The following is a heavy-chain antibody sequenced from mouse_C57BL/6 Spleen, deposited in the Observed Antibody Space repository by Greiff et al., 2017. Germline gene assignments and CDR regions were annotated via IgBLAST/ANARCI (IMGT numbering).Heavy chain of an antibody. D-gene: IGHD1-1*01. V-gene: IGHV3-6*01. CDR2: ISYDGSN. Sequence: EVQLQESGPGLVKPSQSLSLTCSVTGYSITSGYYWNWIRQFPGNKLEWMGYISYDGSNNYNPSLKNRISITRDTSKNQFFLKLNSVTTEDTATYYCARYYYGSRFFDYWGQGTTLTVSS. CDR3: ARYYYGSRFFDY. J-gene: IGHJ2*01. CDR1: GYSITSGYY.